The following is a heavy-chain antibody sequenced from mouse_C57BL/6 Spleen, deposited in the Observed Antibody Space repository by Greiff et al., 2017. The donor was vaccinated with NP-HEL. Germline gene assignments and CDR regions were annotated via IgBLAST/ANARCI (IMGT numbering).Heavy chain of an antibody. CDR1: GFSFNTYA. CDR2: IRSNSNNYAT. J-gene: IGHJ4*01. V-gene: IGHV10-1*01. Sequence: EVQLVESGGGLVQPKGSLKLSCAASGFSFNTYAMNWVRQAPGKGLEWVARIRSNSNNYATNYADSVKARFTISRDESESMLYLKMNNVKTEDTARYYYVRGNGGMDYWGQGTSVTVSS. CDR3: VRGNGGMDY.